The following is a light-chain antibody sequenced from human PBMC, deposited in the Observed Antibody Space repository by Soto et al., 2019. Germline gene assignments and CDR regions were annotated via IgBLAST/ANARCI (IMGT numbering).Light chain of an antibody. CDR2: GAS. J-gene: IGKJ1*01. CDR3: QQDYNLPWT. CDR1: QSVSSSY. V-gene: IGKV3D-7*01. Sequence: EIVMTQSPATLSLSPGERATLSCRASQSVSSSYLSWYQQKPGQAPRLLIYGASTRATGIPARFSGSGSGTDFTLTISSLQPEDFAVYYCQQDYNLPWTFGPGTKVEIK.